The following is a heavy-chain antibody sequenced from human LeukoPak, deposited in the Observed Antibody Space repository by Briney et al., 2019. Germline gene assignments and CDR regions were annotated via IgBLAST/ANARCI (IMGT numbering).Heavy chain of an antibody. CDR3: ARLRSGLRNLDF. CDR1: GYTFTGYL. V-gene: IGHV1-2*02. D-gene: IGHD1-14*01. Sequence: ASVKVSCKASGYTFTGYLMHWVRQAPGQGLEWMGWISPDSGGTNFAQKFQGRVTMTRDTSISTVYMELSRLGSDDTALYYCARLRSGLRNLDFWGQGTLVTVSS. J-gene: IGHJ4*02. CDR2: ISPDSGGT.